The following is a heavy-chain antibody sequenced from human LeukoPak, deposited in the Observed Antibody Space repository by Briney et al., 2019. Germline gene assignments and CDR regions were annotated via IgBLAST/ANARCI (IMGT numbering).Heavy chain of an antibody. D-gene: IGHD2-15*01. CDR1: GGSISSYY. Sequence: PSETLSLTCTVSGGSISSYYWSWIRQPAGKGLEWIGRIYTSGSANYNPSLKSRVTMSVDTSKNQFSLKLSSVTAADTAVYYCAGTDIVVVVAAMPADWFDPWGQGTLVTVSS. CDR2: IYTSGSA. V-gene: IGHV4-4*07. CDR3: AGTDIVVVVAAMPADWFDP. J-gene: IGHJ5*02.